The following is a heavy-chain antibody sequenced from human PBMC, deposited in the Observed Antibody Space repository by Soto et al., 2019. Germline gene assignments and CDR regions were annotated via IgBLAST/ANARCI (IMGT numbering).Heavy chain of an antibody. Sequence: SQTLSLSCAISGDSVSSNSAAWNWIRQSPSRGLGWLGRTYYRSKWYNDYAVSVKSRITINPDTSKNQFSLQLNSVTPEDTAVYYCARDLGSGYYLDNWFDPWGQGTLVTVSS. D-gene: IGHD3-22*01. CDR1: GDSVSSNSAA. CDR2: TYYRSKWYN. V-gene: IGHV6-1*01. J-gene: IGHJ5*02. CDR3: ARDLGSGYYLDNWFDP.